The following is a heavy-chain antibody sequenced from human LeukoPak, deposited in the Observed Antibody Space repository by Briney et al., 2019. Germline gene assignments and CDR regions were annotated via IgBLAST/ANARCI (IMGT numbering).Heavy chain of an antibody. V-gene: IGHV4-39*07. CDR1: GGSISNYY. Sequence: SETLSLTCTVSGGSISNYYWNWIRQPPGKGLEGIGSIYYSGSTYYNPSLKRRVTISVDTSKNQFSLKLRSVTAADTAVYYCARVPGDYYMDVWGKGTTVTISS. CDR3: ARVPGDYYMDV. J-gene: IGHJ6*03. CDR2: IYYSGST.